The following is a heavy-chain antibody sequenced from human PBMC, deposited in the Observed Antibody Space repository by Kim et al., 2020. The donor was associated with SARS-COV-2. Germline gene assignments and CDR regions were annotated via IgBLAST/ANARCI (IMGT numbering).Heavy chain of an antibody. D-gene: IGHD3-16*01. CDR3: ARQAAEGVTPLGFDY. Sequence: PSLKSRVTISVDTSKNQFSLKLSSVTAAGTAVYYWARQAAEGVTPLGFDYWGQGTLVTVSS. V-gene: IGHV4-59*08. J-gene: IGHJ4*02.